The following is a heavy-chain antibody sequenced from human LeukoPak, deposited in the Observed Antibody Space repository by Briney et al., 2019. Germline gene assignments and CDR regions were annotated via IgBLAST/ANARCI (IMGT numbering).Heavy chain of an antibody. J-gene: IGHJ4*02. CDR2: INHSGST. D-gene: IGHD1-20*01. CDR3: ARGSRQHNWNFFFDY. V-gene: IGHV4-34*01. CDR1: GGSFSGYY. Sequence: SETLSLTCAVYGGSFSGYYWSWIRQPPGKGLEWIGEINHSGSTNYNPSLKSRVTISVDTSKNQFSLKLSSVTAADTAVYYCARGSRQHNWNFFFDYWGQGTLVTVSS.